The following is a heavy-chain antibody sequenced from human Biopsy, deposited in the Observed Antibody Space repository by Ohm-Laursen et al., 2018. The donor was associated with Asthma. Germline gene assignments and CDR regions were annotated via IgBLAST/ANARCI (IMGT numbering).Heavy chain of an antibody. Sequence: SVKVSCTSLGGTFNTYVIGWVRQAPGQGLEWMGGINSVFGTTTYPQKFQDRVTITADDTTSTVYMELSSLRSEDTAVYYCARKAGSCISRTCYSLDFWGQGTLVTVSS. CDR2: INSVFGTT. D-gene: IGHD2-2*01. V-gene: IGHV1-69*13. CDR1: GGTFNTYV. J-gene: IGHJ4*02. CDR3: ARKAGSCISRTCYSLDF.